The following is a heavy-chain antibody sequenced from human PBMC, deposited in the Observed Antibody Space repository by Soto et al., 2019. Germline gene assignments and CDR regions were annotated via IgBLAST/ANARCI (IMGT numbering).Heavy chain of an antibody. CDR2: VIPILGTT. V-gene: IGHV1-69*12. CDR3: ARHARTYYPHDIDA. J-gene: IGHJ6*02. Sequence: QVQLVQSGAEVKKPGSSVKVSCKASGGSFSTYAISWVRHAPGQGLEWMGGVIPILGTTNNAQKFQGRVTITADESTGTEYMELASLRSEDTAMYYCARHARTYYPHDIDAWGQGTTVTVSS. D-gene: IGHD1-26*01. CDR1: GGSFSTYA.